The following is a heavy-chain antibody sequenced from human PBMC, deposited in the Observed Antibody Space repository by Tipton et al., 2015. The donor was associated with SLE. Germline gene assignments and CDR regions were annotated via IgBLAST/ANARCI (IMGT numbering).Heavy chain of an antibody. J-gene: IGHJ4*02. V-gene: IGHV1-8*01. CDR3: ARGRRILFKYCSSTSCYSGDY. CDR1: GYTFTSYD. Sequence: QVQLVQSGPEVKKPGASVKVSCKASGYTFTSYDINWVRQATGQGLEWMGWMNPNSGNTGYAQKFQGRVTMTRNTSISTAYMELSSLRSEDTAVYYCARGRRILFKYCSSTSCYSGDYWGQGTLVTVSS. CDR2: MNPNSGNT. D-gene: IGHD2-2*02.